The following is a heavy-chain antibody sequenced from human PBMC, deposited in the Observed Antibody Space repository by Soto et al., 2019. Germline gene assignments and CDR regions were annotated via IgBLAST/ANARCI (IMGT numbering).Heavy chain of an antibody. CDR3: ARAAKRYCDY. J-gene: IGHJ4*02. Sequence: QVQLVQSGAEVKKPGSSVKVSCNVSGGTFNTFAISWVRQAPGQGLEWMGGIIPILGPAFYAQKFQGRVTITADKSTNAAYLELSSLRSEDTAVYYCARAAKRYCDYWCQGTLVTVSS. CDR1: GGTFNTFA. V-gene: IGHV1-69*06. CDR2: IIPILGPA.